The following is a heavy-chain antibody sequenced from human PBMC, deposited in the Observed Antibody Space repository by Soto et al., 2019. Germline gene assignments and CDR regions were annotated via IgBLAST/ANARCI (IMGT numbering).Heavy chain of an antibody. D-gene: IGHD5-12*01. Sequence: SVKVSCEASGGTCSSYAISWVRQAPVQGLEWMGGIIPIFGTANYAQKFQGRVTITADESTSTAYMELSSLRSEDTAVYYCARNEMATITVDAFDIWGQGTMVTVSS. CDR1: GGTCSSYA. J-gene: IGHJ3*02. CDR3: ARNEMATITVDAFDI. V-gene: IGHV1-69*01. CDR2: IIPIFGTA.